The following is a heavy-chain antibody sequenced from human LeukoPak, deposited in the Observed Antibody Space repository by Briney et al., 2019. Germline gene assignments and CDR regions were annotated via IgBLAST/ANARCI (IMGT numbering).Heavy chain of an antibody. CDR3: TRRDRTMDGYYFDY. D-gene: IGHD3/OR15-3a*01. CDR2: IRSKAYGGTT. Sequence: GGSLRLSCTASGFTFGDYAMSWFRQAPGKGLEWVGFIRSKAYGGTTVYAASVKGRFTISRDDSKSIAYLQMNSLKTEDTAVYYCTRRDRTMDGYYFDYWGQGTLVTVSS. CDR1: GFTFGDYA. V-gene: IGHV3-49*03. J-gene: IGHJ4*02.